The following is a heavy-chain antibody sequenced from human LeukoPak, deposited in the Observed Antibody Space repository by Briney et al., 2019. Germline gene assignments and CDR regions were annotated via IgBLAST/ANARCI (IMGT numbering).Heavy chain of an antibody. J-gene: IGHJ4*02. CDR3: AREEMASIDGDFDY. Sequence: SQTLSLTCAISGDSVSRNSAAWNWIRQPSSRGLEWLGRTYYRSKWYNDYAVSVKSRITINPDTSKNQFSLHLNSVTPEDTAVYYCAREEMASIDGDFDYWGQGTLVTVSS. CDR1: GDSVSRNSAA. CDR2: TYYRSKWYN. V-gene: IGHV6-1*01. D-gene: IGHD5-24*01.